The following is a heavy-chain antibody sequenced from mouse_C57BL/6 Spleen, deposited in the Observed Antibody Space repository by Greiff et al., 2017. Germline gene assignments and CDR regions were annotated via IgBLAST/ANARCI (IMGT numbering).Heavy chain of an antibody. D-gene: IGHD1-1*01. Sequence: VQLKQSGAELVKPGASVKLSCTASGFNIKDYYMHWVKQRTEQGLEWIGRIAPEDGETKYAPKFQGKATITADTSSNTAYLQLSSLTSEDTAVYYCARSSYYGSSPSWYFDVWGTGTTVTVSS. J-gene: IGHJ1*03. V-gene: IGHV14-2*01. CDR2: IAPEDGET. CDR3: ARSSYYGSSPSWYFDV. CDR1: GFNIKDYY.